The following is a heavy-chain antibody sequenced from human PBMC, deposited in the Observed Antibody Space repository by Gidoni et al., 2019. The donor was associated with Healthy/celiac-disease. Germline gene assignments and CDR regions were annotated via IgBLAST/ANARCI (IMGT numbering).Heavy chain of an antibody. Sequence: EVQLVESGGGLVKPGGSLRLSCAASGFTFSSYSMNWVRQAPGKGLEWVSSISSSSSYIYYADSVKGRFTISRDNAKNSLYLQMNSLRAEDTAVYYCARDFLRGYSYEAALGMDVWGQGTTVTVSS. CDR1: GFTFSSYS. D-gene: IGHD5-18*01. J-gene: IGHJ6*02. CDR2: ISSSSSYI. V-gene: IGHV3-21*01. CDR3: ARDFLRGYSYEAALGMDV.